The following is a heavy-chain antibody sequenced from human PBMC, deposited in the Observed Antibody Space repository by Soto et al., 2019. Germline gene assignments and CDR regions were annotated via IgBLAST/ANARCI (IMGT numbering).Heavy chain of an antibody. Sequence: PSETLSLTCTVSGGSISSGDYYWSWIRQPPGKGLEWIGYIYYSGSTYYNPSLKSRVTISVDTSKNQFSLKLSSVTAADTAVYYCARGPCDFWSGYYAKYYYGMDVWGQGTTVTVSS. J-gene: IGHJ6*02. CDR1: GGSISSGDYY. CDR3: ARGPCDFWSGYYAKYYYGMDV. V-gene: IGHV4-30-4*01. CDR2: IYYSGST. D-gene: IGHD3-3*01.